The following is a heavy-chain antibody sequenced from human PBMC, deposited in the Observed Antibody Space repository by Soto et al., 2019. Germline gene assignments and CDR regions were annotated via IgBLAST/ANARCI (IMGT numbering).Heavy chain of an antibody. Sequence: QVQLQQWGAGLLKPSETLSLTCAVYGGSFSGYYWSWIRQPPGKGLEWIGEINHSGSTNYNPSLKTRVTISVDTSKIQFALKLSSVTAADTAVYYCARGPGVLWFAFGGQGTLVTVSS. CDR3: ARGPGVLWFAF. D-gene: IGHD3-10*01. CDR1: GGSFSGYY. CDR2: INHSGST. V-gene: IGHV4-34*01. J-gene: IGHJ4*02.